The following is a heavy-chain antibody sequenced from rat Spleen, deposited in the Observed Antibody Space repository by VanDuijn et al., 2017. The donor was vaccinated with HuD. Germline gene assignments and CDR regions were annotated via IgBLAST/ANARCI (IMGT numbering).Heavy chain of an antibody. CDR3: ARYRDSYGHVGIFDY. CDR1: GLSITSSY. J-gene: IGHJ2*01. V-gene: IGHV3-1*01. D-gene: IGHD1-12*01. Sequence: EVQLQESGPGPVKVSESLSLTCSVTGLSITSSYRWNWIRKFPGNKLEWMGYISYIGSTGFNPSLKSRISITRDTSKNQFFLQFKSVTTEDTATYHCARYRDSYGHVGIFDYWGQGVMVTVSS. CDR2: ISYIGST.